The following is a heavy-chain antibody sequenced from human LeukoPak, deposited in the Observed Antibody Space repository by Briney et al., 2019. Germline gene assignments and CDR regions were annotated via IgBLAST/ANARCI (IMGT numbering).Heavy chain of an antibody. CDR3: ARQIRAGAFDI. CDR2: FAPEDGRI. J-gene: IGHJ3*02. CDR1: GYTLNQMS. Sequence: ASVKVSCKVSGYTLNQMSMHWVRQAPGKGPEWLGGFAPEDGRIIYAQNFQGRVTMTEATSIDTAYMELSSLRSEDTALYYCARQIRAGAFDIWGQGTMVTVSS. D-gene: IGHD6-19*01. V-gene: IGHV1-24*01.